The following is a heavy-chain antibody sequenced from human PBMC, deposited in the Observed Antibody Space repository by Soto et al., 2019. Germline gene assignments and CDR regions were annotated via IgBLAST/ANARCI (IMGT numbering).Heavy chain of an antibody. CDR2: ISSSSSYI. CDR1: GFTFSSYS. CDR3: ARALGGGYCSSTSCLDAFDI. D-gene: IGHD2-2*01. V-gene: IGHV3-21*01. Sequence: EVQLVESGGGLVKPGGSLRLSCAASGFTFSSYSMNWVRQAPGKGLEWVSSISSSSSYIYYADSVKGRFTISRDNAKNSLYLKMNSLRAEDTGVYYCARALGGGYCSSTSCLDAFDIWGQGTMVTVSS. J-gene: IGHJ3*02.